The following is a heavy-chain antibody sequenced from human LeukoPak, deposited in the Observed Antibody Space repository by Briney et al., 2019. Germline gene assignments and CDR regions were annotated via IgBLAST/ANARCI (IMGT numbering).Heavy chain of an antibody. D-gene: IGHD6-19*01. CDR3: ARQAVAVYYFDY. J-gene: IGHJ4*02. V-gene: IGHV1-69*04. CDR1: GGTFSSYA. Sequence: SVKVSCKASGGTFSSYAISRVRQAPGQGLEWMGRIIPILGIANYAQKFQGRVTITADKSTSTAYMELSSLRSEDTAVYYCARQAVAVYYFDYWGQGTLVTVSS. CDR2: IIPILGIA.